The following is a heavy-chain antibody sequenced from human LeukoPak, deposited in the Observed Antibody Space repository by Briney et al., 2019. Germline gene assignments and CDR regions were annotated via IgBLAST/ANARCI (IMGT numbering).Heavy chain of an antibody. Sequence: GGSLRLSCAASGFTFSTSAMSWVRQAPGKGLEWVSAISGSGGSTYYADSVKGRFTISRDNSKNTLYLQMNSLRAEDTAVYYCAKFEWELHWFDPWGQGTLVTVSS. CDR3: AKFEWELHWFDP. CDR1: GFTFSTSA. J-gene: IGHJ5*02. D-gene: IGHD1-26*01. CDR2: ISGSGGST. V-gene: IGHV3-23*01.